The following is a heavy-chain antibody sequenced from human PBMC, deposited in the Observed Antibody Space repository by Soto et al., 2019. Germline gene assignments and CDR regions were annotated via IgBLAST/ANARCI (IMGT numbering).Heavy chain of an antibody. Sequence: PGESLKISCKGSGYTFTSYDINWVRQATGQGLEGMGWMNPNSGNTGYAQKFQGRVTMTRNTSISTAYMELSSLRSEDTAVYYCARGGPVSNGSGSYAGYWGQGTLVTVSS. CDR2: MNPNSGNT. CDR1: GYTFTSYD. J-gene: IGHJ4*02. D-gene: IGHD3-10*01. V-gene: IGHV1-8*01. CDR3: ARGGPVSNGSGSYAGY.